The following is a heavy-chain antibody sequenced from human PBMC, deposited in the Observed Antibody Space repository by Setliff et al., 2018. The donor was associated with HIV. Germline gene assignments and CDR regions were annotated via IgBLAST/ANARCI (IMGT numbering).Heavy chain of an antibody. CDR3: AREMFGGIAARLKYFDL. D-gene: IGHD6-6*01. J-gene: IGHJ2*01. V-gene: IGHV4-34*01. CDR1: GGSFSGYY. Sequence: SETLSLTCAVYGGSFSGYYWSWIRQPPGKGLEWIGKISHGGSTNYNPSLKSRVTVSIDTSKNQFSLKLSSVTAADTAVYYCAREMFGGIAARLKYFDLWGRGTLVTVSS. CDR2: ISHGGST.